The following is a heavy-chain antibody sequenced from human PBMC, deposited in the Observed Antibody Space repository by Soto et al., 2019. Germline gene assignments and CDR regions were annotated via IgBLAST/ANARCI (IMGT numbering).Heavy chain of an antibody. CDR1: GDSISSPDYY. J-gene: IGHJ5*01. CDR3: ARVTFTPNWFDS. V-gene: IGHV4-30-4*01. Sequence: PSETLSLTCTVSGDSISSPDYYWSWIRQAPGKGLELIGYVYYRGSIYYTPSFESRVSISIDTSKNQFSLRLTSVTAADSAVYFCARVTFTPNWFDSWGQGXLVTVSS. D-gene: IGHD3-16*01. CDR2: VYYRGSI.